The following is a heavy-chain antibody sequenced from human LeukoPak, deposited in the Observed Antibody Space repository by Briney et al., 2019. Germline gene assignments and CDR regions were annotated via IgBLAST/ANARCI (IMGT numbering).Heavy chain of an antibody. CDR1: GGTFSSSA. Sequence: ASVKVSCKTSGGTFSSSAITWVHQAPGQGLEWMGRIIPVLNITTYAQKFQGSVTITADTSTSTVYMELSSLRSEETAVYYCARDQGLTAPPPYVLHVWGQGTTVIVSS. CDR3: ARDQGLTAPPPYVLHV. J-gene: IGHJ6*02. D-gene: IGHD5-18*01. CDR2: IIPVLNIT. V-gene: IGHV1-69*04.